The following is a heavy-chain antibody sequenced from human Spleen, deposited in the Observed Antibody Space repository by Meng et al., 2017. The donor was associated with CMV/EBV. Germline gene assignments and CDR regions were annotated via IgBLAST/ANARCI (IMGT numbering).Heavy chain of an antibody. Sequence: GESLKISCAASGFTFSSYSMNWVRQAPGKGLEWVSSISSSSSSIYYAASVKGRFTITRDNAKNSLYLQMNSLRAEDTAVYYCARVSGYCSTNICQWVGGEGHYYYGMDVWGQGTTVTSP. V-gene: IGHV3-21*01. D-gene: IGHD2-2*01. CDR1: GFTFSSYS. CDR3: ARVSGYCSTNICQWVGGEGHYYYGMDV. CDR2: ISSSSSSI. J-gene: IGHJ6*02.